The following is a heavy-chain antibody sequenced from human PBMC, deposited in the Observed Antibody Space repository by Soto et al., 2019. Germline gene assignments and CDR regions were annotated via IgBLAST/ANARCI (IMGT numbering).Heavy chain of an antibody. CDR2: ISAYNGNT. J-gene: IGHJ4*02. CDR1: GYTFTSYG. Sequence: GASVKVSCKASGYTFTSYGISWVRQAPGQGLEWMGWISAYNGNTNYAQTLQGRVTMTTDTSTSTAYMELRSLRSDDTAVYYCARVTMVRGAKPNFDYWGQGTLVTVSS. CDR3: ARVTMVRGAKPNFDY. V-gene: IGHV1-18*01. D-gene: IGHD3-10*01.